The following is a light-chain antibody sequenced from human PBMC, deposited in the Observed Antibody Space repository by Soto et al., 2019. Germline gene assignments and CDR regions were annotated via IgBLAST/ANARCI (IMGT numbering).Light chain of an antibody. Sequence: ESTLTQSPGTLSLSPGERATLSCRASQSVNSRYLTWYQQKPGQAPRLLIYGASIRATGVPDRFSGSGSGTDFTLTISRLEPEDFAVYYCQQFGDSPPAFTFGQGTKLEI. CDR3: QQFGDSPPAFT. CDR1: QSVNSRY. CDR2: GAS. V-gene: IGKV3-20*01. J-gene: IGKJ2*01.